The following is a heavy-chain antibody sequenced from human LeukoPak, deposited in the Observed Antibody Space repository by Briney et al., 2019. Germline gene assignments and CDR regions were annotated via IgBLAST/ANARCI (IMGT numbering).Heavy chain of an antibody. CDR3: APDFNRGGRDHY. D-gene: IGHD7-27*01. V-gene: IGHV3-48*02. CDR2: ISIGSDNI. J-gene: IGHJ4*02. Sequence: PGGALRVSCAASVCTYSTYSRNGVGPARARGREGVSFISIGSDNIDYGDSVRGQLPSPRDNVKKSLYLEMSSLRDEDTAVYYCAPDFNRGGRDHYWGQGTLVTVSS. CDR1: VCTYSTYS.